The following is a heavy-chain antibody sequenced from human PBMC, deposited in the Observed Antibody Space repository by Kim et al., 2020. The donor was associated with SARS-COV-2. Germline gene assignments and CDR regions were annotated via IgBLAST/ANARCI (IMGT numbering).Heavy chain of an antibody. Sequence: GGSLRLSCAASGFTFSSYAMHWVRQAPGKGLEWVAVISYDGSNKYYADSVKGRFTISRDNSKNTLYLQMNSLRAEDTAVYYCARPSHIVVVPAAIVYWG. J-gene: IGHJ4*01. CDR2: ISYDGSNK. CDR3: ARPSHIVVVPAAIVY. D-gene: IGHD2-2*01. CDR1: GFTFSSYA. V-gene: IGHV3-30*04.